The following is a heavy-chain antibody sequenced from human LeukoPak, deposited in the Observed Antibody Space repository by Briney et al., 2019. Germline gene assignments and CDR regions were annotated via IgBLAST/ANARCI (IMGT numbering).Heavy chain of an antibody. Sequence: PGGSLRLSCAASGFTFSSYGMHWVRQAPGKGLEWVAFIRYDGSNKYYADSVKGRFTISRDNSKNTLYLQMNSLRAEDTAVYYCAKGGAISSWYGHVDYWGQGTLVTVSS. CDR2: IRYDGSNK. D-gene: IGHD6-13*01. CDR3: AKGGAISSWYGHVDY. V-gene: IGHV3-30*02. J-gene: IGHJ4*02. CDR1: GFTFSSYG.